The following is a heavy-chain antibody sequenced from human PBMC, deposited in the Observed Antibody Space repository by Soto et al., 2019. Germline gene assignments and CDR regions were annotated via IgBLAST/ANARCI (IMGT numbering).Heavy chain of an antibody. CDR2: MNPGSGDT. Sequence: QVKLVQSGAEVREPGASVKVSSRASGYSFTNNDVSWVRQPPGHGLEWMGWMNPGSGDTGYAQKFQGRVTMTRDISIATAYMELSSLRSDDTAIYYCARMATFGSLNWFDPWGQGTLVTVSS. J-gene: IGHJ5*02. CDR3: ARMATFGSLNWFDP. V-gene: IGHV1-8*01. CDR1: GYSFTNND. D-gene: IGHD3-16*01.